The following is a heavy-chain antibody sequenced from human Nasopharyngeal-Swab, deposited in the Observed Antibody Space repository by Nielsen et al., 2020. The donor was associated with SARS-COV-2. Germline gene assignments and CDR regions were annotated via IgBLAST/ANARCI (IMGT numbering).Heavy chain of an antibody. CDR2: ISGSGGST. V-gene: IGHV3-23*01. Sequence: GSLKISCAASGFTFSSYAMSWVRQAPGKGLEWVSAISGSGGSTYYADSVKGRFTISRDNSKNTLYLQMNSLRAEDTAVYYCAKDPRNTAMVNYFDYWGQGTTVTVSS. D-gene: IGHD5-18*01. CDR3: AKDPRNTAMVNYFDY. CDR1: GFTFSSYA. J-gene: IGHJ4*03.